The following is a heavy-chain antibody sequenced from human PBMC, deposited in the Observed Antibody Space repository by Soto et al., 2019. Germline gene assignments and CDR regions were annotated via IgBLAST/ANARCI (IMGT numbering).Heavy chain of an antibody. CDR1: GFTFSSYS. CDR2: ISSSSSYI. V-gene: IGHV3-21*01. J-gene: IGHJ5*02. D-gene: IGHD6-13*01. Sequence: GGSLRLSCAASGFTFSSYSMNWVRQAPGKGLEWVSSISSSSSYIYYADSVKGRFTISRDNAKNSLYLQMNSLRAEDTAVYYCARGAAAGRNNWFDPWGQGTLVTVSS. CDR3: ARGAAAGRNNWFDP.